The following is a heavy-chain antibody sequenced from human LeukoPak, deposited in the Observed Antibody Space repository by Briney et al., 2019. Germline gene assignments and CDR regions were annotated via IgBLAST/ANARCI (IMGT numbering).Heavy chain of an antibody. V-gene: IGHV3-30*04. CDR2: ISSDGRDK. CDR3: ARDLRRIAAYYFDY. Sequence: GGSLRLSCAASGFTFSGSAIHWVRQSSGKGLEWVAVISSDGRDKHHADSVKGRFTISRDNSKNTLYLQTNSLRAEDTAVYYCARDLRRIAAYYFDYWGQGTLVTVSS. J-gene: IGHJ4*02. CDR1: GFTFSGSA. D-gene: IGHD6-25*01.